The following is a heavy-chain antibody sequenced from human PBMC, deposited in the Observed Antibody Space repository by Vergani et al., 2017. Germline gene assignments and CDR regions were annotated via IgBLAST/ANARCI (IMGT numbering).Heavy chain of an antibody. CDR2: IYSGGSST. D-gene: IGHD6-6*01. CDR1: GFTFSSYA. J-gene: IGHJ4*02. Sequence: EVQLLESGGGLVQPGGSLRLSCAASGFTFSSYAMSWVRQAPGKGLEWVSVIYSGGSSTYYADSVKGRFTISRDNSKYTLYLQMNSLRAEDTAVYYCAKTMRQYSSSCFDYWGQGTLVTVSS. V-gene: IGHV3-23*03. CDR3: AKTMRQYSSSCFDY.